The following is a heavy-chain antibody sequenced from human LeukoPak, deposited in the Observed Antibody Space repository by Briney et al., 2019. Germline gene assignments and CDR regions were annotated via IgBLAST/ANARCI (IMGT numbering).Heavy chain of an antibody. J-gene: IGHJ4*02. CDR1: GYTFTSYG. V-gene: IGHV1-18*01. Sequence: GASVKVSCKASGYTFTSYGISWVRQAPGQGLEWMGWISAYNGNTNYAQKLQGRVTMTTGTSTSTAYMELRSLRSDDTAVYYCARDLGYSSSWEFDYWGQGTLVTVSS. D-gene: IGHD6-13*01. CDR2: ISAYNGNT. CDR3: ARDLGYSSSWEFDY.